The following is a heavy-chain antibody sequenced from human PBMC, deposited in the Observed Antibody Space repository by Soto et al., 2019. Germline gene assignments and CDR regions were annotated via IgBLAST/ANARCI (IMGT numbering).Heavy chain of an antibody. CDR1: GFTFSSYR. Sequence: QVQLVESGGGVVKPGRSLRLSCAASGFTFSSYRMHWVRQAPGKGLEWVAVIWYDGSNKYYADSVKGRFTISRDNSKNTLYLQMNSLRAEDTAVYYCARAEEDSSREGYYYYYMDVWGKGTTVTVSS. V-gene: IGHV3-33*01. CDR2: IWYDGSNK. D-gene: IGHD6-13*01. J-gene: IGHJ6*03. CDR3: ARAEEDSSREGYYYYYMDV.